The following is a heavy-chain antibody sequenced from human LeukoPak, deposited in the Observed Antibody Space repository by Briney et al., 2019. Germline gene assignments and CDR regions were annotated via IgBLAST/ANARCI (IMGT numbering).Heavy chain of an antibody. V-gene: IGHV3-7*01. CDR3: ARDGRGGHNDY. J-gene: IGHJ4*02. D-gene: IGHD2-15*01. CDR2: IEGDGSEK. Sequence: GGSLRLSCAASGFTFTSHWISWVRQAPGKGLEWVANIEGDGSEKKYVDCVKGRFTISRDNAKNSVYLQMNSLRVEDTAVYYCARDGRGGHNDYWGQGTLVTVSS. CDR1: GFTFTSHW.